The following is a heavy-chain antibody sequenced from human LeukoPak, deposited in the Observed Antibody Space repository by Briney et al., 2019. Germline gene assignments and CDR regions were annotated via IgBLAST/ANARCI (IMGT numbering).Heavy chain of an antibody. J-gene: IGHJ5*02. D-gene: IGHD3-22*01. CDR3: ARPHSAYELSFDP. CDR2: IYPGDSDT. V-gene: IGHV5-51*01. Sequence: GESLKISCKGSGYSFTRKWIGWVRQMPGKGLEWMAFIYPGDSDTRYSPSFQGQVTISADKSISTTYLHWSSLKASDTAIYYCARPHSAYELSFDPWDQGTLVTVSS. CDR1: GYSFTRKW.